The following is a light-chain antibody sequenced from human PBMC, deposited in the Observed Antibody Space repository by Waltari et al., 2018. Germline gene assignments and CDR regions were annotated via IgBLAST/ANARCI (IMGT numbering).Light chain of an antibody. CDR3: QESHSIPGT. Sequence: DIQMTKSPSSLSASVGDRVNITCRASQSIINYLNWYQQKPGKAPNLLIHATSTLQSEVPSRFSGSGSGTDFTLTISSLQPEDFATYYCQESHSIPGTFGQGTKVEVK. CDR1: QSIINY. J-gene: IGKJ1*01. CDR2: ATS. V-gene: IGKV1-39*01.